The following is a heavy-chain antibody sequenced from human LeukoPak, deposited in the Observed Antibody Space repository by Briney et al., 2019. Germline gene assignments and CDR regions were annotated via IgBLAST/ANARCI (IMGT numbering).Heavy chain of an antibody. CDR3: AREADYTLYYYYYMDV. V-gene: IGHV3-48*03. D-gene: IGHD4-11*01. CDR2: ISSSGSTI. CDR1: GFTFSSYE. J-gene: IGHJ6*03. Sequence: GGSLRLSCAASGFTFSSYEMNWVRQAPGKGLEWVSYISSSGSTIYYADSVKGRFTISRDNAKNSLYLQMNSLRVEDTAVYYCAREADYTLYYYYYMDVWGKGTTVTVSS.